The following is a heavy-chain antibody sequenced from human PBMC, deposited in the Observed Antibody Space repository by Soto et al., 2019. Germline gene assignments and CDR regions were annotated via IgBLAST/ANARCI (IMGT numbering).Heavy chain of an antibody. CDR3: ARELGWQLWPSYGMDV. CDR1: GGSISNGGYY. Sequence: SETLSLTCTASGGSISNGGYYWSWIRQHPGKGLEWIGYIYYSGSTYYNPSLKSRVTISVDTSKNQFSLKLSSVTAADTAVYYCARELGWQLWPSYGMDVWGQGTTVTVSS. J-gene: IGHJ6*02. CDR2: IYYSGST. V-gene: IGHV4-31*03. D-gene: IGHD5-18*01.